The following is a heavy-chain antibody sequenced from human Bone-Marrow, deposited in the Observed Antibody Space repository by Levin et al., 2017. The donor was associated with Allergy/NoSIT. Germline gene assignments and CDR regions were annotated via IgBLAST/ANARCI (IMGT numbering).Heavy chain of an antibody. CDR1: GYSISSGYY. D-gene: IGHD1-26*01. V-gene: IGHV4-38-2*02. CDR3: ARDLSDRLDY. Sequence: PSETLSLTCTVSGYSISSGYYWGWIRQPPGKGLEWIGSIYHSGSTYYNPSLKSRVTISVDTSKNQFSLKLSSVTAADTAVYYCARDLSDRLDYWGQGTLVTVSS. J-gene: IGHJ4*02. CDR2: IYHSGST.